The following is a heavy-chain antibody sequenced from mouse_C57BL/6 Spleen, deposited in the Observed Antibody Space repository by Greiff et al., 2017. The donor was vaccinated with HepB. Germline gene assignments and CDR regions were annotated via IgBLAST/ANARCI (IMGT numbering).Heavy chain of an antibody. J-gene: IGHJ2*01. Sequence: VQLQQPGAELVKPGASVKLSCKASGYTFTSYWMHWVKQRPGQGLEWIGMIHPNSGSTNYNEKFKSKATLTVDKSSSTAYMQLSSLTSEDSAVYYGARKGSTVVATDYFDYWGQGTTLTVSS. D-gene: IGHD1-1*01. V-gene: IGHV1-64*01. CDR1: GYTFTSYW. CDR2: IHPNSGST. CDR3: ARKGSTVVATDYFDY.